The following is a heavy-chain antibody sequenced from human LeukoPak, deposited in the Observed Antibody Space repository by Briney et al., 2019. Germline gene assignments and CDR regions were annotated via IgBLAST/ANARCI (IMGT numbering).Heavy chain of an antibody. CDR2: IYHSGST. CDR3: ARDWVGPYYDSSGDY. J-gene: IGHJ4*02. CDR1: GDSISSGYY. D-gene: IGHD3-22*01. Sequence: PSDTLSLNFTVSGDSISSGYYWGWIRQPPGKGLEWIGSIYHSGSTYYNPSLKSRVTISVDTSKNQFSLKLSSVTAADTAVYYCARDWVGPYYDSSGDYWGQGTLVTVSS. V-gene: IGHV4-38-2*02.